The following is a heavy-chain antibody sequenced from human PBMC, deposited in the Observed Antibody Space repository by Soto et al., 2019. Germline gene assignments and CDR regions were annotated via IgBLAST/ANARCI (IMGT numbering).Heavy chain of an antibody. CDR1: GGTFSSYA. CDR3: ARVLRYFDTAAFDI. D-gene: IGHD3-9*01. Sequence: ASVKVSCKASGGTFSSYAISWVRQAPGQGLEWMGWISAYNGNTNYAQKLQGRVTMTTDTSTSTAYMELRSLRSDDTAVYYCARVLRYFDTAAFDIWGQGTMVTVSS. V-gene: IGHV1-18*01. CDR2: ISAYNGNT. J-gene: IGHJ3*02.